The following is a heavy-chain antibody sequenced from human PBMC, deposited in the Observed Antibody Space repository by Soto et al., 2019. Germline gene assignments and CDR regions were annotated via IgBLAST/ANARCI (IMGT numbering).Heavy chain of an antibody. D-gene: IGHD3-22*01. J-gene: IGHJ4*02. V-gene: IGHV1-58*01. CDR2: IVVVSGNT. CDR3: AAGSYYYDSSGYYDKHYFFDS. CDR1: GFTFTTSA. Sequence: GASVKVSCKASGFTFTTSAVQWVRQARGQRLEWVGWIVVVSGNTNYARKFQERVTITRDMSTNTAYMELSSLRSEDTAVYYCAAGSYYYDSSGYYDKHYFFDSWGQGTLVTVSS.